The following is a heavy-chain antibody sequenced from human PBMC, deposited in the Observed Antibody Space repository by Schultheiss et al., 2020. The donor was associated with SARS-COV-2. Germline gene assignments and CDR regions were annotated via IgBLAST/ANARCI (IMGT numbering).Heavy chain of an antibody. J-gene: IGHJ4*02. CDR2: IYYSGST. D-gene: IGHD6-13*01. Sequence: GSLRLSCTVSGGSISSYYWSWIRQPPGKGLEWIGYIYYSGSTNYNPSLKSRVTMSADTSKNQFSLKLSSVTAADTAVYYCARDLRGSSWYEGYWGQGTLVTVSS. CDR1: GGSISSYY. CDR3: ARDLRGSSWYEGY. V-gene: IGHV4-59*01.